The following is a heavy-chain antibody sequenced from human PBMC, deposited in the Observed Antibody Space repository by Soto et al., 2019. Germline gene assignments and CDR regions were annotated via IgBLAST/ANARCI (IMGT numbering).Heavy chain of an antibody. D-gene: IGHD2-21*01. V-gene: IGHV4-59*08. CDR1: GGSISTYY. CDR2: IYYDGST. CDR3: ARGGDAAKGGY. Sequence: PSETLSLTCTVSGGSISTYYWSWIRQPPGKGQEWIGYIYYDGSTSYNPSLRSRVTISVDPSKNQFSLMLSSVTAADTAVYFCARGGDAAKGGYWGPGTLVTVSS. J-gene: IGHJ4*02.